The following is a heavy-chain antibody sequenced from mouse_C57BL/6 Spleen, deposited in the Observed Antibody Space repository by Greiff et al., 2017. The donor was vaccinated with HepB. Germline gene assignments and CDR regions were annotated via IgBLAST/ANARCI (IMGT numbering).Heavy chain of an antibody. CDR1: GYTFTSYW. D-gene: IGHD1-1*01. Sequence: QVQLQQPGAELVKAGASVKMSCKASGYTFTSYWMHWVKQRPGQGLEWFAETNPTNGRTNYNEKFKSKATLTVDKSSSTAYMLLSGPTFEDSAVYYCARIKKIVATDFDYWGRGTTLTVAS. V-gene: IGHV1S81*02. CDR3: ARIKKIVATDFDY. J-gene: IGHJ2*01. CDR2: TNPTNGRT.